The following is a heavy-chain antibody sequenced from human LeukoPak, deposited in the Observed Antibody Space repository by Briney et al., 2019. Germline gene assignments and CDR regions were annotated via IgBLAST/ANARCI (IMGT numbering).Heavy chain of an antibody. Sequence: ASVKVSCKVSGYTLTELSMHWVRQAPGKELEWMGGFDPEDGETIYAQKFQGRVTMTEDTSTDTAYMELSRLRSEDTAVYYCATIKYYDILTGYIGDAFDIWGQGTMVTVSS. CDR1: GYTLTELS. V-gene: IGHV1-24*01. J-gene: IGHJ3*02. CDR3: ATIKYYDILTGYIGDAFDI. CDR2: FDPEDGET. D-gene: IGHD3-9*01.